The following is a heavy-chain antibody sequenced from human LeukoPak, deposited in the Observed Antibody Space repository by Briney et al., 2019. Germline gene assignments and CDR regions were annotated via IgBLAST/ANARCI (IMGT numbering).Heavy chain of an antibody. D-gene: IGHD6-19*01. CDR2: IYYSGST. V-gene: IGHV4-59*08. Sequence: PSETLSLTCAVYGGSFSSYYWSWIRQPPGKGLEWIGYIYYSGSTNYNPSLKSRVTISVDTSKNQFSLKLSSVTAADTAVYYCARIAVAGTMDAFDIWGQGTMVTVSS. J-gene: IGHJ3*02. CDR1: GGSFSSYY. CDR3: ARIAVAGTMDAFDI.